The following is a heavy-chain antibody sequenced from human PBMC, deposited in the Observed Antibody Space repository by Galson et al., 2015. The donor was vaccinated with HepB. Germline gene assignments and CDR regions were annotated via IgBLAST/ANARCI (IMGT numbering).Heavy chain of an antibody. CDR1: GFRFSAHG. CDR3: AREGRCGDDKCYSGQIDY. V-gene: IGHV3-30*03. D-gene: IGHD2-15*01. CDR2: ISHDGTNQ. Sequence: SLRLSCAPSGFRFSAHGMHWVRQTRSRGLEWLTAISHDGTNQQYRDSVRGRFTISRDNANNIVHLEMRSLRPEDTGVYFCAREGRCGDDKCYSGQIDYWGQGILVTVSS. J-gene: IGHJ4*02.